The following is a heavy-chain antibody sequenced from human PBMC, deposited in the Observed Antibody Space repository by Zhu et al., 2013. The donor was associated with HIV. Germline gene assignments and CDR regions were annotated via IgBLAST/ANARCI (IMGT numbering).Heavy chain of an antibody. J-gene: IGHJ6*02. Sequence: QVLLVQSGTEVKRPGSSVKVSCEASGDSFSNFAVSWVRQAPGQGLEWLGGIIPIFGPPHSAQRFQGRVTISVDTSKKTAYMELRRLRSDDTAIYYCARGQNIVDPAVXRRTLMSXTFYDMDVWGQGTRVIVSS. CDR2: IIPIFGPP. CDR3: ARGQNIVDPAVXRRTLMSXTFYDMDV. D-gene: IGHD2-15*01. V-gene: IGHV1-69*06. CDR1: GDSFSNFA.